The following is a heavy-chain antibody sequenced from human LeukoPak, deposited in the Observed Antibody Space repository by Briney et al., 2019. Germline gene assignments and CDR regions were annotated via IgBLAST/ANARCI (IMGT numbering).Heavy chain of an antibody. Sequence: GGSLRLSCAASGFTVSSNYMSWVRQAPGKGLEWVSVIYSGGTTYYADSVKGRFTISRDISKNTVYLQMSSLRAEDTAVYYCAKAGGIRPVAYWGQGTLVSVPS. V-gene: IGHV3-53*01. CDR2: IYSGGTT. CDR1: GFTVSSNY. J-gene: IGHJ4*02. CDR3: AKAGGIRPVAY. D-gene: IGHD3-16*01.